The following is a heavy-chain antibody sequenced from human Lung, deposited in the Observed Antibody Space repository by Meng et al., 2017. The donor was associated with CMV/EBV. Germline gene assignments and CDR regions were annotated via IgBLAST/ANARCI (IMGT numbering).Heavy chain of an antibody. J-gene: IGHJ4*02. CDR2: IIPILGIA. V-gene: IGHV1-69*10. CDR1: GGTFSSYA. Sequence: SVXVSCKASGGTFSSYAISWVRQAPGQGLEWMGGIIPILGIANYAQKLQGRVTITADKSTSTAYMELSSLRSEDTAVYYCARVHSSTSHYFDYWGQGTLVTVSS. D-gene: IGHD2-2*01. CDR3: ARVHSSTSHYFDY.